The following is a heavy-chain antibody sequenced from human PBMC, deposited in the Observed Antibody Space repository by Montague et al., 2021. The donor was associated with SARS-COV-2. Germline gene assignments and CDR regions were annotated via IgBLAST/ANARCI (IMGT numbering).Heavy chain of an antibody. CDR3: ARGRRRYNWRDETSYYYGMDV. J-gene: IGHJ6*02. CDR1: GGSLSGYY. V-gene: IGHV4-34*01. Sequence: SETLSLTCAVYGGSLSGYYWSWIRQPPGKGLEWIGEINHSRSTNYNPSLKSRVTISLDTSKNQFSLKLSSVTAADTAVYYCARGRRRYNWRDETSYYYGMDVWGQGTTVTVSS. D-gene: IGHD1-20*01. CDR2: INHSRST.